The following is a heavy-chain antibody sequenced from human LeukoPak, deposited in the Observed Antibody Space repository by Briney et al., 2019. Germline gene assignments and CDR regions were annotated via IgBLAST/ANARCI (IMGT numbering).Heavy chain of an antibody. CDR2: INPNSGGT. CDR1: GGTFSSYA. V-gene: IGHV1-2*02. Sequence: APVKVSCKASGGTFSSYAISWVRQAPGQGLEWMGWINPNSGGTNYAQKFQGRVTMTRDTSISTAYMELSRLRSDDTAVYYCARDYTWGYNPKGDAFDIWGQGTMVTVSS. J-gene: IGHJ3*02. CDR3: ARDYTWGYNPKGDAFDI. D-gene: IGHD5-24*01.